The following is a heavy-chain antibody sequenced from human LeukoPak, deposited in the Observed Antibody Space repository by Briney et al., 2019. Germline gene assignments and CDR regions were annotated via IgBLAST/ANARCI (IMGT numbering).Heavy chain of an antibody. CDR1: GFTITSYG. D-gene: IGHD2-15*01. CDR2: INPGNGSP. V-gene: IGHV1-38-4*01. J-gene: IGHJ4*02. CDR3: VRQLRIVVVVGDTDY. Sequence: ASVKVSCSFSGFTITSYGIHWVQQSPGQGLEWMGWINPGNGSPSYAKKFQGRFTMTRDMSTTTAYTDLSSLTSEDMAVYSYVRQLRIVVVVGDTDYWGQGTLVTVSS.